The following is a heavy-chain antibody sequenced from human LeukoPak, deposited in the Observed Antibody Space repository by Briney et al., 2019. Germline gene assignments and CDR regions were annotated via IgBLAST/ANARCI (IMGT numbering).Heavy chain of an antibody. J-gene: IGHJ4*02. CDR2: IYHRGNT. V-gene: IGHV4-38-2*01. D-gene: IGHD3-16*02. CDR3: ARIRMITFGGVIVRTYYFDY. CDR1: TYSISSGYY. Sequence: PSETLSLTCAVSTYSISSGYYWGWIRQPPGKGLEWTGSIYHRGNTYYNPSLKSRVTISVDTSKNQFSPKLSSVTAADTAVYYCARIRMITFGGVIVRTYYFDYWGQGTLVIVSS.